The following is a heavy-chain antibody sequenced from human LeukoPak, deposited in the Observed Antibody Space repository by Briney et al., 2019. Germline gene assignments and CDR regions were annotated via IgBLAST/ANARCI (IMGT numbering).Heavy chain of an antibody. CDR1: GGSVSSSNYY. D-gene: IGHD2-21*02. CDR2: FSYNVHS. J-gene: IGHJ4*02. V-gene: IGHV4-61*01. Sequence: PSETLSLTCTVSGGSVSSSNYYWSWIRQPPGKGLEWVGFFSYNVHSDYNPSLKSRVTISVDTSKNQFSLKLSSVTAADTAVYYCARSPPVTLVDVSQVTAIPYYFDYWGQGTLVTVSS. CDR3: ARSPPVTLVDVSQVTAIPYYFDY.